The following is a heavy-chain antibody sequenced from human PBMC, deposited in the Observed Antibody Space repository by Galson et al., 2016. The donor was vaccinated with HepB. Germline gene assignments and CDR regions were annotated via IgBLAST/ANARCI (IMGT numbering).Heavy chain of an antibody. Sequence: SLRLSCAASGFTFSNAWMSWVRPAPGKGLEWISTINNNDDSTYYADSVQGRFTISRDNSKNTVDLEMNSLRADDTAVYEWATDGAQLGDNWGQGTLVTVSS. D-gene: IGHD6-6*01. CDR2: INNNDDST. J-gene: IGHJ1*01. CDR3: ATDGAQLGDN. V-gene: IGHV3-23*01. CDR1: GFTFSNAW.